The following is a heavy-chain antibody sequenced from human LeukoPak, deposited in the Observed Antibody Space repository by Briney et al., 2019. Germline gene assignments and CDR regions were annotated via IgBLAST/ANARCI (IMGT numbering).Heavy chain of an antibody. CDR3: ARDSIMVRGVIHY. V-gene: IGHV3-21*01. CDR1: GFTFSSYS. J-gene: IGHJ4*02. D-gene: IGHD3-10*01. CDR2: ISSSSSYI. Sequence: PGGSLRLSCAASGFTFSSYSTNWVRQAPGKGLEWVSSISSSSSYIYYADSVKGRFTISRDNAKNSLYLQMNSLRAEDTAVYYCARDSIMVRGVIHYWGQGTLVTVSS.